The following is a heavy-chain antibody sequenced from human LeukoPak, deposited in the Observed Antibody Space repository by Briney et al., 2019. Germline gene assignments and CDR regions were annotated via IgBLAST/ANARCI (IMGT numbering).Heavy chain of an antibody. J-gene: IGHJ6*03. V-gene: IGHV3-48*03. CDR2: ISSSGSTI. CDR1: GFTFSSYE. Sequence: AGGSLRLSCAASGFTFSSYEMNWVRQAPGKGLEWVSYISSSGSTIYYADSVKGRFTISRDSAKNSLYLQMNSLRAEDTAVYYCARDPYSGGYGDYYYYYMDLWGQGTTVTISS. D-gene: IGHD1-26*01. CDR3: ARDPYSGGYGDYYYYYMDL.